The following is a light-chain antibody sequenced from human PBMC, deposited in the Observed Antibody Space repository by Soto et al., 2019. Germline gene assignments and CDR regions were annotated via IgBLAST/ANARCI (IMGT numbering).Light chain of an antibody. CDR1: QGISHY. CDR2: AAS. Sequence: DIQMTQSPSSLSASVGDRVTITCRATQGISHYLAWYQQRPGGVPKLLIHAASTSHSGVSSRFSGSGSGTDFTLTISSLQPEDVGTYYCQKYDNGPFTFGPGTKVDLK. CDR3: QKYDNGPFT. J-gene: IGKJ3*01. V-gene: IGKV1-27*01.